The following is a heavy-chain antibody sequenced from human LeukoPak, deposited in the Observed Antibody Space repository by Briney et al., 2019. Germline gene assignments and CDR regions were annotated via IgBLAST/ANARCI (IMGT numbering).Heavy chain of an antibody. D-gene: IGHD6-19*01. Sequence: PSETPSLTCTVSGDSISSYYWSWIRQPPGKALEWIAYISYSGSTNYNPSLKSRVTMSVDTPKNQFSLNLSSVTAADTAVYYCARDPSGWHYFDYWGQGTLVTVSS. CDR2: ISYSGST. CDR1: GDSISSYY. V-gene: IGHV4-59*01. J-gene: IGHJ4*02. CDR3: ARDPSGWHYFDY.